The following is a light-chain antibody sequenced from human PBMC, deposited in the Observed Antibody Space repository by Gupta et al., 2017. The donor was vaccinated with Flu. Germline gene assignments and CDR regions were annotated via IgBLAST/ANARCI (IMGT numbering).Light chain of an antibody. J-gene: IGKJ2*01. CDR1: QGIRNY. CDR2: DAS. Sequence: DIQMTQSPSSLSASVGDRVTITCQASQGIRNYLNWYQQKPGKAPKLLIYDASNLETGVPSRFSGSGSGTDFTLTISSLQPEDVATYYCQQEDNLPVVFGQGTKVEI. CDR3: QQEDNLPVV. V-gene: IGKV1-33*01.